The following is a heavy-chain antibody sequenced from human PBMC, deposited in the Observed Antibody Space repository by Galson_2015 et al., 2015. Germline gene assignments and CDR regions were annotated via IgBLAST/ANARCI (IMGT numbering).Heavy chain of an antibody. CDR3: AWSSGSYYTFDY. D-gene: IGHD1-26*01. J-gene: IGHJ4*02. CDR2: ISGSGGST. Sequence: SLRLSCAASGFTFSSYAMSWVRQAPGKGLEWVSAISGSGGSTYYADSVKGRFTISRDNSKNTLYLQMNSLRAEDTAVYYCAWSSGSYYTFDYWGQGTLVTVSS. V-gene: IGHV3-23*01. CDR1: GFTFSSYA.